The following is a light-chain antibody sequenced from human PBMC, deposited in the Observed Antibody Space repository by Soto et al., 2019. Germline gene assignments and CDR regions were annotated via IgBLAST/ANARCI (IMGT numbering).Light chain of an antibody. CDR2: SDN. Sequence: QSVLTQPPSASGTPGQRVTISCSGSSSNIGRNTVNWYQQLPGTAPKLLIYSDNQRPSGVPDRFSVSKSGTSVSLAISGLQYDDEADYYCAAWDDSLNGMVFGGGTKVTVL. V-gene: IGLV1-44*01. CDR1: SSNIGRNT. CDR3: AAWDDSLNGMV. J-gene: IGLJ2*01.